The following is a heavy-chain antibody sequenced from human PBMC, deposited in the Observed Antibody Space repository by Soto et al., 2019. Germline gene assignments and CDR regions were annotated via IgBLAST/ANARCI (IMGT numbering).Heavy chain of an antibody. Sequence: PVGSLRLSCAASGFTFSSYGMHWVRQAPGKGLEWVAVISYDGSNKYYADSVKGRFTISRDNSKNTLYLQMNSLRAEDTAVYYCAKAVQGHSSSWSWYFDLWGRGTLVTVSS. D-gene: IGHD6-13*01. CDR2: ISYDGSNK. J-gene: IGHJ2*01. V-gene: IGHV3-30*18. CDR1: GFTFSSYG. CDR3: AKAVQGHSSSWSWYFDL.